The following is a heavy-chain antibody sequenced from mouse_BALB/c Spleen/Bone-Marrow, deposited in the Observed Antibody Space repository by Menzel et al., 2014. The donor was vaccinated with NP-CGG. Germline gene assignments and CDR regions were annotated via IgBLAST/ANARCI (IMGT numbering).Heavy chain of an antibody. CDR2: IHPSDSES. J-gene: IGHJ2*01. D-gene: IGHD4-1*01. CDR1: GYSFTNYW. CDR3: ARGLGEIWGY. V-gene: IGHV1-59*01. Sequence: VQLQQSGAELVRPGTSVQLSCKASGYSFTNYWTNWVKQRPGQGLEWIGVIHPSDSESRLNQKFKDKATLTVDKSSTTAYMQLSSPTSEDSAVYYCARGLGEIWGYWGQGTTLTVSS.